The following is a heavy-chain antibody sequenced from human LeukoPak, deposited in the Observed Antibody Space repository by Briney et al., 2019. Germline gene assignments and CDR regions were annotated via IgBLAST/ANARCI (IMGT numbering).Heavy chain of an antibody. CDR2: INPSGGST. V-gene: IGHV1-46*01. CDR1: GYTFTSYH. CDR3: ARGELRLDAFDI. D-gene: IGHD1-7*01. Sequence: ASVKVSCKASGYTFTSYHLHWVRQAPGQGLEWMGIINPSGGSTSYAQKFQGRVTMTRDTSTSTVYMELSGLRSENTAVYYCARGELRLDAFDIWGQGTMVTVSS. J-gene: IGHJ3*02.